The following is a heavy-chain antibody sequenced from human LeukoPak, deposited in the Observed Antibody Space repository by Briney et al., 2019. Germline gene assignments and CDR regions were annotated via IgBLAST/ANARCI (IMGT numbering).Heavy chain of an antibody. CDR3: ARELWFANAPGSWLDP. CDR2: IFHTGST. Sequence: PSQTLSLTCVVSGDSISGGAFSWSWIRQPPWKGLEWIGYIFHTGSTFYNPSLKSRVTISVDNSKNQFSLRLTSVTAADTAVYYCARELWFANAPGSWLDPWGQGTLVTVSS. CDR1: GDSISGGAFS. D-gene: IGHD3-10*01. J-gene: IGHJ5*02. V-gene: IGHV4-30-2*01.